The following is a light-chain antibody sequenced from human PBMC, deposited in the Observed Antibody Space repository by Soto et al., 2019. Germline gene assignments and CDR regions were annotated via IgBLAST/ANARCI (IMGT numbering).Light chain of an antibody. CDR2: GDN. CDR3: ASRDDSLTAHVV. CDR1: NSNIGTNN. Sequence: QSVLTQPPSASGTPGQRVTISCSGSNSNIGTNNVYWYQQLPGTAPKLLLSGDNQRSSGVPDRFSDSKSDTSASLVISGLRSEDEAVYYCASRDDSLTAHVVFGGGTKLTVL. J-gene: IGLJ2*01. V-gene: IGLV1-47*01.